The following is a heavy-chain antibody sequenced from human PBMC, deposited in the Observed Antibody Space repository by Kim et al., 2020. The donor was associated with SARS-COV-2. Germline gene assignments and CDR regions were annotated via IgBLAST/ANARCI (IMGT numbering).Heavy chain of an antibody. CDR1: GFTFSNAW. Sequence: GGSLRLSCAASGFTFSNAWMSWVRQAPGKGLEWVGRIKSKTDGGTTDYAAPVKGRFTISRDDSKNTLYLQMNSLKTEDTAVYYCTTDIFPLGRDWETYYDSVWVSYRFDRPGYCGKGTLVTVSS. D-gene: IGHD3-16*02. CDR3: TTDIFPLGRDWETYYDSVWVSYRFDRPGY. V-gene: IGHV3-15*01. CDR2: IKSKTDGGTT. J-gene: IGHJ4*02.